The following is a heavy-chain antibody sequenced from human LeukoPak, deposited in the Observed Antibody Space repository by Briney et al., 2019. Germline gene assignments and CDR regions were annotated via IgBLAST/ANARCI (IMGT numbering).Heavy chain of an antibody. CDR1: GFTFSSYS. D-gene: IGHD3-22*01. CDR3: ARGHQSGYYDY. Sequence: GGSLRLSCAASGFTFSSYSMNWVRQAPGKGLEWVSYISSSSSTIYYADSVKGRFTISRDNAKNSLYLQMNSLRAEDTAVYYCARGHQSGYYDYWGQGTLVTVSS. J-gene: IGHJ4*02. V-gene: IGHV3-48*04. CDR2: ISSSSSTI.